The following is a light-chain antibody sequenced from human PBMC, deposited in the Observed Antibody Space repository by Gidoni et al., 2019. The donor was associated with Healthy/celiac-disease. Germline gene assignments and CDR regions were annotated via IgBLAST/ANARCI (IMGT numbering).Light chain of an antibody. V-gene: IGLV3-9*01. CDR2: RDS. CDR1: NIGSKN. J-gene: IGLJ2*01. Sequence: SYELTQPLSLPLALGQTAMITGGGNNIGSKNVHWYQQKPGQAPVLVIYRDSNRPSGIPERFSGSKSWNTATLTIRRAQAGDEADYYCQVWYSSQRVFVGGTKRTVL. CDR3: QVWYSSQRV.